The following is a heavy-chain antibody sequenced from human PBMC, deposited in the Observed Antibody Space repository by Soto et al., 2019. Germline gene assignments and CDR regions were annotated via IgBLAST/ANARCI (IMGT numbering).Heavy chain of an antibody. Sequence: SGPTLVNPTHTLTLTCTFSGFSLSTSGVGVGWIRQPPGKALEWLALIYWDDDKRFSPSLKSRLTITKHTSKNSVVLTMTNMDPVETDTYYCARIEYSSSGDGFDPWGQGTLVTVSS. J-gene: IGHJ5*02. CDR1: GFSLSTSGVG. D-gene: IGHD6-6*01. CDR3: ARIEYSSSGDGFDP. V-gene: IGHV2-5*02. CDR2: IYWDDDK.